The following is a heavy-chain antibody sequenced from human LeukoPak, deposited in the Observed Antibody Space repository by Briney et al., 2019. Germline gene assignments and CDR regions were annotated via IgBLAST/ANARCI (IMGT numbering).Heavy chain of an antibody. CDR1: GYTFTTYG. Sequence: ASVKVSCKASGYTFTTYGISWVRQAPGQGLEWMGWISGYNGNTIYAQKLQGRVTMTTDTSTSTAYMELRSLRSDDTAVYYCARDRCSSTSCSKAFDYWGQGTLVTVSS. V-gene: IGHV1-18*01. CDR2: ISGYNGNT. J-gene: IGHJ4*02. D-gene: IGHD2-2*01. CDR3: ARDRCSSTSCSKAFDY.